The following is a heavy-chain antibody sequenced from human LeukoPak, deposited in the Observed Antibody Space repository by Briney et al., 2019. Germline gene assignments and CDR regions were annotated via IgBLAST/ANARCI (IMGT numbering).Heavy chain of an antibody. CDR2: IYTSGST. CDR3: AREGGGCSSTSCYAGDFDY. Sequence: SETLSLTCTVSGGSISSYYWSWIRQPAGKGLEWIGRIYTSGSTNYSPSLKSRVTMSVDTSKNQFSLKLSSVTAADTAVYYCAREGGGCSSTSCYAGDFDYWGQGTLVTVSS. J-gene: IGHJ4*02. V-gene: IGHV4-4*07. D-gene: IGHD2-2*01. CDR1: GGSISSYY.